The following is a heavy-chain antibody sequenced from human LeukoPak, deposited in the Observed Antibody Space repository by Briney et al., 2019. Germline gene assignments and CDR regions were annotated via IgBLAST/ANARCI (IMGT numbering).Heavy chain of an antibody. V-gene: IGHV3-21*04. CDR3: ARAKPKNMVRGLIMRRESRYYFDY. J-gene: IGHJ4*02. Sequence: PGGSLRLSCAASGFTFSSYSMNWVRQAPGKGLEWVSSIRSSSSYIYYADSVKGRFTISRDNAKNSLYLQMNSLRAEDTAVYYCARAKPKNMVRGLIMRRESRYYFDYWGQGTLVTVSS. CDR2: IRSSSSYI. D-gene: IGHD3-10*01. CDR1: GFTFSSYS.